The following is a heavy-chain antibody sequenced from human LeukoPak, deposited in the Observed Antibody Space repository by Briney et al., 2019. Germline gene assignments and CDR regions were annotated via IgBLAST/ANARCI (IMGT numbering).Heavy chain of an antibody. D-gene: IGHD3-22*01. CDR3: ARDPYYYDSSGYPGANWYFDL. Sequence: GGSLRLSCAASGFTFSSYEMNWVRQAPGKGLEWVSYISSSGSTIYYADSVKGQFTISRDNAKNSLYLQMNSLRDEDTAVYYCARDPYYYDSSGYPGANWYFDLWGRGTLVTVSS. J-gene: IGHJ2*01. CDR2: ISSSGSTI. CDR1: GFTFSSYE. V-gene: IGHV3-48*03.